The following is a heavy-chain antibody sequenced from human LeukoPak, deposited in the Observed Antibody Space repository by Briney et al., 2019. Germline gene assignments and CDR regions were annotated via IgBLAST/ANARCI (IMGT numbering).Heavy chain of an antibody. Sequence: PSETLSLTCTVSGGSINSADYYWSWIRQHPGKGLEWIGYIYYSGSRYYNPSLKSRVSISIDTSKNQFSLNLSSVTAADTAVYYCARDLGGDGFNLRNWSDPWGQGTLVTVSS. D-gene: IGHD5-24*01. J-gene: IGHJ5*02. V-gene: IGHV4-31*03. CDR3: ARDLGGDGFNLRNWSDP. CDR2: IYYSGSR. CDR1: GGSINSADYY.